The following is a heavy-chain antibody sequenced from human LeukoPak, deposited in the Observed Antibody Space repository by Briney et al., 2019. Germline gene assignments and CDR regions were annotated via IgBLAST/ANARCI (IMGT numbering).Heavy chain of an antibody. CDR3: ARGALEMATILAY. CDR2: IIPILGIA. V-gene: IGHV1-69*04. D-gene: IGHD5-24*01. Sequence: SVKVSCKASGGTFSSYAISWVRQAPGQGLEWMGRIIPILGIANYAQKFQGRVTITADKSTSTAYMELSSLRSEDTAVYYCARGALEMATILAYWGQGTLVTVSS. CDR1: GGTFSSYA. J-gene: IGHJ4*02.